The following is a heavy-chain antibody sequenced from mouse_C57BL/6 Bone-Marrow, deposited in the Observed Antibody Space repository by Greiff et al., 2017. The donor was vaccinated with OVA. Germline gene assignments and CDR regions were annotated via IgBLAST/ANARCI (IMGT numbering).Heavy chain of an antibody. CDR2: INPYNGGT. J-gene: IGHJ3*01. CDR3: ARIYDGYYVWFAY. CDR1: GYTFTDYY. Sequence: DVQLQESGPVLVKPGASVKMSCKASGYTFTDYYMNWVKQSHGKSLEWIGVINPYNGGTSYNQKFKGKATLTVDKSSSTAYMELNSLTSEDSAVYYCARIYDGYYVWFAYWGQGTLVTVSA. V-gene: IGHV1-19*01. D-gene: IGHD2-3*01.